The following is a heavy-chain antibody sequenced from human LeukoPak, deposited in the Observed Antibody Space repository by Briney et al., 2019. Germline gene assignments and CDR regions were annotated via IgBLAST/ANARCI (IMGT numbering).Heavy chain of an antibody. Sequence: SSETLSLTCTVSGGSMSSFYWSWIRQPPGKGLEWIGHIYYSGSTNYNPSLKSRVTISVDTSKKQFSLKLSSVTAADTAVYYCARAWWPIDYWGQGTLVTVSS. CDR1: GGSMSSFY. D-gene: IGHD2-15*01. V-gene: IGHV4-59*01. CDR2: IYYSGST. CDR3: ARAWWPIDY. J-gene: IGHJ4*02.